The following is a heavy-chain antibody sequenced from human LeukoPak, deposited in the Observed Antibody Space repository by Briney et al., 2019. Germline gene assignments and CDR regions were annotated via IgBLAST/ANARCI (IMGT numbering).Heavy chain of an antibody. V-gene: IGHV6-1*01. CDR1: GDSVSSKNGA. CDR2: TYYRSKWYD. D-gene: IGHD6-19*01. J-gene: IGHJ5*01. Sequence: SQTLSLTCAISGDSVSSKNGAWTWIRQSPSRGLEWLGRTYYRSKWYDEYADSVKGRVTISPDTSKNQISLHVYSVTPEDTAVYYCARDLGTSGWYTFDFWGQGTLVTVSS. CDR3: ARDLGTSGWYTFDF.